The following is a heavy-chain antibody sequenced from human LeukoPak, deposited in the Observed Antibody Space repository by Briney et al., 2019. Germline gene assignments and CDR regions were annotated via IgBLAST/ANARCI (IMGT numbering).Heavy chain of an antibody. CDR2: ISQSGNT. Sequence: SETLSLTCAVSGYSSSSGYFWGWIRQPPGKGLEWSGSISQSGNTYYNLSRKTRVTISVDTSKHQFSLKLSSVTAADTAFYYCARLNQFVYRFDPWGQGTLVTVSS. CDR3: ARLNQFVYRFDP. D-gene: IGHD3-16*01. V-gene: IGHV4-38-2*01. J-gene: IGHJ5*02. CDR1: GYSSSSGYF.